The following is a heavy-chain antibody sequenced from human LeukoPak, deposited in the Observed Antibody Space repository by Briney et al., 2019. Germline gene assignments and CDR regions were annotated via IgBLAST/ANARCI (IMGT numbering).Heavy chain of an antibody. CDR2: IIPIFGIA. Sequence: SVKVPCKASGGTFSSYAISWVRQAPGQGLEWMGRIIPIFGIANYAQKFQGRVTITADKSTSTAYMELSSLRSEDTAVYYCARRFYDSSGETWGQGTLVTVSS. CDR3: ARRFYDSSGET. CDR1: GGTFSSYA. J-gene: IGHJ5*02. D-gene: IGHD3-22*01. V-gene: IGHV1-69*04.